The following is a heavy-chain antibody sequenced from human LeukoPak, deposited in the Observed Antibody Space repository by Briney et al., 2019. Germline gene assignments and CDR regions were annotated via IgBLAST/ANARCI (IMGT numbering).Heavy chain of an antibody. J-gene: IGHJ4*02. Sequence: GGSLRLSCAASGFTFSSYGMHWVRQAPGKGLEWVAVIWYDGSNKYYADSVKGRFTISRDNAKNSLYLQMNSLRAEDTAVYYCARDQNPVPFDYWGQGTLVTVSS. V-gene: IGHV3-33*01. D-gene: IGHD4-17*01. CDR2: IWYDGSNK. CDR3: ARDQNPVPFDY. CDR1: GFTFSSYG.